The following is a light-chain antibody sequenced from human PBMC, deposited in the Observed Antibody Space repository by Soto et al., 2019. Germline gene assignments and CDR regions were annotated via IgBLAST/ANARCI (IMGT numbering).Light chain of an antibody. CDR1: QDIAIY. CDR2: AAS. J-gene: IGKJ1*01. Sequence: IQLTQSPSSLSASVGDRVTITCRASQDIAIYLAWYQQKPGEAPKLLIYAASTLYGGVPSRFSGSGSGTDFALTITSLQAEDFATYYCQHYNSYSEVFGQGTKVDIK. CDR3: QHYNSYSEV. V-gene: IGKV1-9*01.